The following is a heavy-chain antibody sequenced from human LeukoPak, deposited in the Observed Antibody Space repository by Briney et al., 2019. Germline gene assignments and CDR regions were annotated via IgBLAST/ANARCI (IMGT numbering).Heavy chain of an antibody. V-gene: IGHV1-2*02. CDR1: GYTFTGYY. D-gene: IGHD5-18*01. CDR2: INPNSGGT. J-gene: IGHJ4*02. CDR3: ARGMDTAMVTYDY. Sequence: GASVKVSCKASGYTFTGYYMHWVRQAPGQGLEWMGWINPNSGGTNYAQRFQGRVTMTRDTSSSTAYMELSRLRSDDTAVYYCARGMDTAMVTYDYWGQGTLVTVSS.